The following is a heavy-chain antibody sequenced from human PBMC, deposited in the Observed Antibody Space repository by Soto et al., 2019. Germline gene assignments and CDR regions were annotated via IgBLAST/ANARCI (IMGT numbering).Heavy chain of an antibody. CDR2: VYPGDSDT. CDR1: GYSFTTYW. D-gene: IGHD3-10*01. CDR3: ARQSTSAPKDY. J-gene: IGHJ4*01. V-gene: IGHV5-51*01. Sequence: PGESLKISCKGSGYSFTTYWIAWVRQMPGKGLEWVGVVYPGDSDTRYSPSFEGHVTISXXXXXXTXFXQXXXLKAXDNAIYFCARQSTSAPKDYWGQGTLVTVSS.